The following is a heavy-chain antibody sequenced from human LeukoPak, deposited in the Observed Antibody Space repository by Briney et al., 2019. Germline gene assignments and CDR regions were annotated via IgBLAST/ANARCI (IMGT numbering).Heavy chain of an antibody. CDR1: GFTFSSFD. J-gene: IGHJ6*03. CDR3: ARGPPRGKYYYLDV. Sequence: HAGGSLRLSCAASGFTFSSFDMHWVRQPTGQGLEWVSTIGTASDTYYPGSVEGRFTLSRDNAKNSLYLQMNSLTAGDTDVYYCARGPPRGKYYYLDVWGQGTTVTVSS. CDR2: IGTASDT. D-gene: IGHD1-1*01. V-gene: IGHV3-13*01.